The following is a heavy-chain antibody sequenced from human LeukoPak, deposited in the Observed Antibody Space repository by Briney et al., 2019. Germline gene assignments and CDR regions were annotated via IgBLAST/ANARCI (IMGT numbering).Heavy chain of an antibody. V-gene: IGHV3-23*01. CDR3: AKSFEKYSSSSIGYFMDV. Sequence: PGGSLRLSCAASGFTLSSYAMSWVRQAPGKGLEWVSGFRGSGGSTYYADSVKGRITMSRDNSKNTLYLQMNSLRAEDTAVYYCAKSFEKYSSSSIGYFMDVWGKGTTVTVSS. CDR2: FRGSGGST. D-gene: IGHD6-6*01. J-gene: IGHJ6*03. CDR1: GFTLSSYA.